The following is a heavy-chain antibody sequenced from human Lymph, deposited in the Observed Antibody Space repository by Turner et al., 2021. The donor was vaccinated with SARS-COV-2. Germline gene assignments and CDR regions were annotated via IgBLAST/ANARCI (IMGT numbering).Heavy chain of an antibody. CDR1: GFTFSSYA. Sequence: QVHPVEYGGGVVQPGRSMRLSCTASGFTFSSYAMHWVRQAPGKGLECVAVISDDGSNKYYADSVKGRFTISRDNSKNTLYLQMNSLRAEDTAVYYCARDTGGQVDVCGKGTTVTVSP. CDR3: ARDTGGQVDV. CDR2: ISDDGSNK. D-gene: IGHD2-8*02. J-gene: IGHJ6*04. V-gene: IGHV3-30-3*01.